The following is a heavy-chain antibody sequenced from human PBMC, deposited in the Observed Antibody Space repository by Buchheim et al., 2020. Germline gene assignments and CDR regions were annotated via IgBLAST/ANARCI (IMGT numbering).Heavy chain of an antibody. V-gene: IGHV4-39*01. CDR3: ARISRYCSGGSCYPNWFDP. D-gene: IGHD2-15*01. Sequence: QLQLQESGPGLVKPSETLSLTCTVSGGSISSTNYYWGWIRQPPGKRLEWIGSMSHSGSSYYNPSLESRFTISVDTSKNQFSLKVTSVTAADTAVYYCARISRYCSGGSCYPNWFDPWGQGTL. J-gene: IGHJ5*02. CDR1: GGSISSTNYY. CDR2: MSHSGSS.